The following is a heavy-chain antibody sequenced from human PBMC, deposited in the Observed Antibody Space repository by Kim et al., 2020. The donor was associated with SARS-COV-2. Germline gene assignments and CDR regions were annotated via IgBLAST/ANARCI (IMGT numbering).Heavy chain of an antibody. CDR1: GFTFSSYW. J-gene: IGHJ1*01. D-gene: IGHD1-26*01. CDR2: IQQDGSEK. CDR3: AITVGATRAEYFQH. V-gene: IGHV3-7*01. Sequence: GGSLRLSCAASGFTFSSYWMSWVRQAPGKGLEWVANIQQDGSEKYYVDSVKGRFTISRDNAKNSLYLQMNSLRAEDTAVYYCAITVGATRAEYFQHWGQGTLVTVSS.